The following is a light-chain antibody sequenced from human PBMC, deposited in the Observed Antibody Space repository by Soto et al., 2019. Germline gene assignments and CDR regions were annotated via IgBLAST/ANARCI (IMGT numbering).Light chain of an antibody. CDR2: GTL. CDR3: QQYNDWPLT. J-gene: IGKJ1*01. CDR1: QSVSSN. V-gene: IGKV3-15*01. Sequence: ILMTHSPFTLSVSPGEIATLSFRASQSVSSNLAWYQQKPGQAPSLLIYGTLTRATGIPARFSGTGSGTEFTLTISSLQSEDFALYYCQQYNDWPLTFGQGTKVDIK.